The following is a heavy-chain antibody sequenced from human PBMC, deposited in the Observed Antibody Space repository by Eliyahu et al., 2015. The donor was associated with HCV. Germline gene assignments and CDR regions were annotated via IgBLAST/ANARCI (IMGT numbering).Heavy chain of an antibody. CDR2: INPSGGST. V-gene: IGHV1-46*01. D-gene: IGHD4/OR15-4a*01. CDR3: ARDRTIDYYYYYGMDV. J-gene: IGHJ6*02. CDR1: GYTFTSYY. Sequence: QVQLVQSGAEVKKPGASVKVSCKASGYTFTSYYMHWVRQAPGQGLEWMGIINPSGGSTSYAQKFQGRVTMTRDTSTSTVYMELSSLRSEDTAVYYCARDRTIDYYYYYGMDVWGQGTTVTVSS.